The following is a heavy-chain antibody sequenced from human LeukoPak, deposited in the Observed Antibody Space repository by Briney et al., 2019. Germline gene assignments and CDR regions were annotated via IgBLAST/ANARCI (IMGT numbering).Heavy chain of an antibody. CDR3: AKSGRAYSSGSYYNDY. CDR1: GFTFSSYA. CDR2: ISGSGGST. V-gene: IGHV3-23*01. D-gene: IGHD3-10*01. Sequence: GGSLRLSCAASGFTFSSYAMSWVRQAPGKGLEWVSAISGSGGSTYYADSVKGRFTISRDNSKNTLYLQMNSLRAEDTAVYYCAKSGRAYSSGSYYNDYWGQGTLVTVSS. J-gene: IGHJ4*02.